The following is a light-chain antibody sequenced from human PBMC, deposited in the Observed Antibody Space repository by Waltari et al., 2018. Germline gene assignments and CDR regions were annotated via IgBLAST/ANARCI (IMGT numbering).Light chain of an antibody. Sequence: DIVMTQSPDSLAVSLGERATIRCKSSQSVLYSSNNKNDLGWVQQKPGQPPKLLIYWASTRESGVPDRFSGSGSGTDFTLTISSLQAEDVAVYYCQQYYSTPRTFGQGTKVEIK. J-gene: IGKJ1*01. V-gene: IGKV4-1*01. CDR1: QSVLYSSNNKND. CDR3: QQYYSTPRT. CDR2: WAS.